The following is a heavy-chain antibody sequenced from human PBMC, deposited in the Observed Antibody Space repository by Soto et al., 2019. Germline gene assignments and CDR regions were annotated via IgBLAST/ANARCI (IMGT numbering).Heavy chain of an antibody. V-gene: IGHV5-51*01. CDR3: ASRIVLGETFDY. CDR1: GYSFTSSW. CDR2: IYPGDSDT. J-gene: IGHJ4*02. D-gene: IGHD3-3*02. Sequence: GESLKISCKGSGYSFTSSWIGWVRQMPGKGLEWMGIIYPGDSDTRYSPSFQGQVTITADKSSSTAYLQWSSLKASDTAIYYCASRIVLGETFDYWGQGTLVTVSS.